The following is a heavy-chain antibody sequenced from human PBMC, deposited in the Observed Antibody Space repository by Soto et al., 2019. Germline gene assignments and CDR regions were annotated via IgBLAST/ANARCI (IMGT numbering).Heavy chain of an antibody. D-gene: IGHD3-22*01. CDR1: GYTFTSYG. J-gene: IGHJ4*02. CDR3: ARGGYYDSSGYYAELPYYFGY. Sequence: ASVKVSCKASGYTFTSYGISWVRQAPGQGLEWMGWISAYNGNTNYAQKLQGRVTMTTDTSTSTAYMELRSLRSDDTAVYYCARGGYYDSSGYYAELPYYFGYWGQGTLVTVSS. V-gene: IGHV1-18*04. CDR2: ISAYNGNT.